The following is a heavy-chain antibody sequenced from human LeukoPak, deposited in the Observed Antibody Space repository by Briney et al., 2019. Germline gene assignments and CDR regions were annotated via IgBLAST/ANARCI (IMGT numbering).Heavy chain of an antibody. V-gene: IGHV3-30*18. D-gene: IGHD5-18*01. CDR1: GFTFSSYG. CDR3: AKGGRIQLGFDY. Sequence: GGSLRLSCAASGFTFSSYGMHWVRQAPGKGLEWVAVISYDGSNKYYADSVKGRFTISRDNSKNTLYLQMNSLRAEDTAVYYCAKGGRIQLGFDYWGQGTLVTVSS. CDR2: ISYDGSNK. J-gene: IGHJ4*02.